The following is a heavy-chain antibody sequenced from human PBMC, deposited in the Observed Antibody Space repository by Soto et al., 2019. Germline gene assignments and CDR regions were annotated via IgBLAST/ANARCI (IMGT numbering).Heavy chain of an antibody. D-gene: IGHD6-6*01. CDR1: GYSFTSYW. CDR3: ARGSGMEYSSSRPFDY. J-gene: IGHJ4*02. V-gene: IGHV5-51*01. Sequence: GESLKISCKGSGYSFTSYWIGWVRQMPGKGLEWMGIIYPGDSDTRYSPSFQGQVTISADKSISTAYLQWSSLKASDTAMYYCARGSGMEYSSSRPFDYWGQGTLVTVSS. CDR2: IYPGDSDT.